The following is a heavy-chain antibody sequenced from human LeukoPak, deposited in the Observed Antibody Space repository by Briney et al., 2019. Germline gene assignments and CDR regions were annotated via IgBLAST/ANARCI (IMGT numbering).Heavy chain of an antibody. CDR2: IGIESGNT. J-gene: IGHJ4*02. Sequence: PGGSLRLSCTASGSPFIEYSMNWVRQAPGKGLEWISYIGIESGNTKYADSVRGRFTISTDKAKNSLYLQMNSLRVEDTAVYYCARDHNYAFDNWGQGTLVSVAS. D-gene: IGHD1-1*01. V-gene: IGHV3-48*01. CDR1: GSPFIEYS. CDR3: ARDHNYAFDN.